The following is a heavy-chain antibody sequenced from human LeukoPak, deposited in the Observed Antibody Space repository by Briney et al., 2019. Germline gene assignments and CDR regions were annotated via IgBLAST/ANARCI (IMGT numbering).Heavy chain of an antibody. CDR3: ARGDYSGNWVAFDY. CDR2: IYYSGST. J-gene: IGHJ4*02. CDR1: GASISSYY. D-gene: IGHD4-23*01. Sequence: KPSETLSLTCTVSGASISSYYWSWIRQPPGKGLEWIGYIYYSGSTNYNPSLKSRVTMSVDTSKNQFSLKLSSATAADTAMYYCARGDYSGNWVAFDYWGQGTLVTVSP. V-gene: IGHV4-59*08.